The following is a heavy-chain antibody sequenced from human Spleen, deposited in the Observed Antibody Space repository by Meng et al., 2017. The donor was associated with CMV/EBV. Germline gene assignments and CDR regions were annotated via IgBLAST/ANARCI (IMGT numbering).Heavy chain of an antibody. CDR1: GFTFSSYA. CDR2: ISGSGGST. J-gene: IGHJ2*01. Sequence: GESLKISCAASGFTFSSYAMSWVRQAPGKGLEWVSAISGSGGSTYYADSVKGRFTISRDNSKNTLYLQMNSLRAEDTAVYYCAKGDLGYCSSTSCYTSWYFDLWGRGTLVTVSS. CDR3: AKGDLGYCSSTSCYTSWYFDL. D-gene: IGHD2-2*02. V-gene: IGHV3-23*01.